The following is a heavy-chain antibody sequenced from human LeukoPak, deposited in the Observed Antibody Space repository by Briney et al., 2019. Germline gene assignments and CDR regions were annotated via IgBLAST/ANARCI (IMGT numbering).Heavy chain of an antibody. CDR2: IMPLFNTA. J-gene: IGHJ6*03. V-gene: IGHV1-69*05. Sequence: SVEVSCKASGGTFSSYSITWVRQAPGQGLEWMGGIMPLFNTANYAQQFQGRVTITTDESTSTAYMELSSLRFEDTAMYYCARVDRYHYYLDVWGKGTTVTVSS. CDR3: ARVDRYHYYLDV. CDR1: GGTFSSYS.